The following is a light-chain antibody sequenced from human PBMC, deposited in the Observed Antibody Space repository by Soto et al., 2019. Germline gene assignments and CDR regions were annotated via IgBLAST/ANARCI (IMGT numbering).Light chain of an antibody. CDR2: EGS. CDR3: CSYAGSSTDVV. CDR1: SSDVGSYNL. V-gene: IGLV2-23*01. J-gene: IGLJ2*01. Sequence: QSVLTQPASVSGSPGQSITISCTGTSSDVGSYNLVSWYQQHPGKAPKLMIYEGSKRLSGVSNRFSGSKSGNTASLTISGLQAEDEADYYCCSYAGSSTDVVFGGGTQLTVL.